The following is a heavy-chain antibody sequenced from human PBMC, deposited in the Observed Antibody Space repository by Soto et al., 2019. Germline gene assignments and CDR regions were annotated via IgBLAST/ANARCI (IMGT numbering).Heavy chain of an antibody. CDR1: GYTFTSYG. J-gene: IGHJ3*02. CDR3: ARDAPSYDFWSGKDAFDI. V-gene: IGHV1-18*01. Sequence: GASVKVSCKASGYTFTSYGISWVRQAPGQGLEWMGWISAYNGNTNYAQKLQGRVTMTTDTSTSTAYMELRSLRSDDTAVYYCARDAPSYDFWSGKDAFDIWGQGTMVTVSS. D-gene: IGHD3-3*01. CDR2: ISAYNGNT.